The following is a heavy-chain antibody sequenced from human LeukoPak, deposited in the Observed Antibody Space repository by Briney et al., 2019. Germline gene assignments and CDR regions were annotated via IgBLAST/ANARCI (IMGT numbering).Heavy chain of an antibody. CDR1: GGSISRGSYF. J-gene: IGHJ3*02. CDR3: ASSIVVGPLGHDAFDI. Sequence: SETLSLTCTVSGGSISRGSYFWSWLRQHPGKGLEWIGYIYYGGSTYYNPSLQSRLTLSVDSSKNQFSLRLSSVTAADMAVYYCASSIVVGPLGHDAFDIWGQGTMVTVS. D-gene: IGHD3-22*01. V-gene: IGHV4-31*03. CDR2: IYYGGST.